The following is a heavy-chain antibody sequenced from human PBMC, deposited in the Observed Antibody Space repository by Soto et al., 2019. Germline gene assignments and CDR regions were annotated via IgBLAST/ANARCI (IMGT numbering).Heavy chain of an antibody. Sequence: QITLKESGPTLVKPTETLTLTCTFSGFSLNTRDLGVGWIRQPPGKALEWLAIIYWDDSKNYSPSLKSRLTITKDTSKNQVVLTVTDMDPVDTATYYCAQKGRGYFDYWSQGTLVTVSS. V-gene: IGHV2-5*02. CDR3: AQKGRGYFDY. CDR2: IYWDDSK. CDR1: GFSLNTRDLG. J-gene: IGHJ4*02. D-gene: IGHD3-10*01.